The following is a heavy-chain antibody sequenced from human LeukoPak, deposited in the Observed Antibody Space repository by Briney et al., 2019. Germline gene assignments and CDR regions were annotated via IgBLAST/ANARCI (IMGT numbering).Heavy chain of an antibody. CDR2: IKQDGSEK. Sequence: GGSLRLSCAASGFTFSNYWMTWVRQAPGKGLEWVANIKQDGSEKYYVDSVKGRFSISRDNAKNSLYLQMNSLSAEDTAVYYCVRDWGGGDDYWGQGTLVTVSS. D-gene: IGHD3-10*01. V-gene: IGHV3-7*01. CDR3: VRDWGGGDDY. J-gene: IGHJ4*02. CDR1: GFTFSNYW.